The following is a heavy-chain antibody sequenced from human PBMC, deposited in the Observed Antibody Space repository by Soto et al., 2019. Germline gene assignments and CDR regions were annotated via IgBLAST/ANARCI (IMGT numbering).Heavy chain of an antibody. D-gene: IGHD4-17*01. V-gene: IGHV4-34*01. J-gene: IGHJ4*02. CDR2: INHSRNT. Sequence: SETLSLTCAVYGGSFSGYYWSWIRQPPGKGLEWIGEINHSRNTNYNPSLKSRVTISVDTSKNQFSLKLSSVTAADTAVYYCARVPVTYPDYWGQGTLVTVSS. CDR3: ARVPVTYPDY. CDR1: GGSFSGYY.